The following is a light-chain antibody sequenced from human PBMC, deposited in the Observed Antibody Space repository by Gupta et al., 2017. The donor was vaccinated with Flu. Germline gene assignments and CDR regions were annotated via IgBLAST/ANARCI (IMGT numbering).Light chain of an antibody. Sequence: SVAISCTGTSSDVGGYDYVAWYQQHPGKAPKLIIYEVSKRPAGVPARFSGSKSGNTASLTISGRKEEEEADYYCCSDASTYYYVFGTGTKVTVL. CDR1: SSDVGGYDY. V-gene: IGLV2-11*01. CDR3: CSDASTYYYV. J-gene: IGLJ1*01. CDR2: EVS.